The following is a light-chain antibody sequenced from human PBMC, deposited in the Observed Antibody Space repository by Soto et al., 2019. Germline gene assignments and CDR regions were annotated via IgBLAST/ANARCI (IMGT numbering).Light chain of an antibody. J-gene: IGLJ1*01. CDR1: SSDLAIYNY. CDR2: EVK. V-gene: IGLV2-8*01. Sequence: QSVLTQPASVSGSPGQSITISCTGTSSDLAIYNYVSWYQQQPGKAPKLIIYEVKKRPSGVPDRFSGSKSGNTASLTVSGLQAEDEADYYCSSYAGNNNFVFGSGTKVTVL. CDR3: SSYAGNNNFV.